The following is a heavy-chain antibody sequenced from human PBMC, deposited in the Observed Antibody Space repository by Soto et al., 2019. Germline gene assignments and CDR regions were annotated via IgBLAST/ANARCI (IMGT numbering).Heavy chain of an antibody. CDR1: GGSVSTNSYS. D-gene: IGHD2-2*03. Sequence: SETLSLTCTVSGGSVSTNSYSWGWIRQSPGKGLEWIGTIYSSENTYYNPSLLSQVTISVDTSKNEFSLRLSSVTAADTAVYYCARLNGYCISTNCHGYYGMDVWGQGTTVTVSS. CDR3: ARLNGYCISTNCHGYYGMDV. J-gene: IGHJ6*02. CDR2: IYSSENT. V-gene: IGHV4-39*01.